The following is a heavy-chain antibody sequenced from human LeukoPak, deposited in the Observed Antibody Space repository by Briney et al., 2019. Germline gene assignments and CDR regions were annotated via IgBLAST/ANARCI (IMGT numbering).Heavy chain of an antibody. CDR1: GFTFSSYW. D-gene: IGHD1-1*01. Sequence: GGSLRLSCAASGFTFSSYWTHWVRQTPGKGLVWVSRINSDGSSTSYADSVKGRFTISRDNAKNTLYLQMNSLRAEDTAVYYCASWSGGRAYWGQGTLVTVSS. V-gene: IGHV3-74*01. CDR2: INSDGSST. J-gene: IGHJ4*02. CDR3: ASWSGGRAY.